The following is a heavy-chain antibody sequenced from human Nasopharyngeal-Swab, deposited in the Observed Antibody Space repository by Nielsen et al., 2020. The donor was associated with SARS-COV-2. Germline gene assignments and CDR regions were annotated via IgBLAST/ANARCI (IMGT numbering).Heavy chain of an antibody. CDR2: INPGGGSA. Sequence: ASVKVSCKASGYTFTRFYIDWVRQAPGQGLEWMGIINPGGGSARYSQNFQGRVTMTRDTSTSTVYMELSNLTSEDTAVYYCARGGDPREVVAATDCFDPWGQGTLVTVSS. D-gene: IGHD2-15*01. J-gene: IGHJ5*02. CDR1: GYTFTRFY. V-gene: IGHV1-46*01. CDR3: ARGGDPREVVAATDCFDP.